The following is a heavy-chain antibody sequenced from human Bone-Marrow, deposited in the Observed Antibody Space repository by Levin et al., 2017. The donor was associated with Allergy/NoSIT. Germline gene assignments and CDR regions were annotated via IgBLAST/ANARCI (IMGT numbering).Heavy chain of an antibody. CDR3: VVALDY. D-gene: IGHD2-15*01. Sequence: LSLTCAASGFTFSDSYMSWLRQAPGKGLEWVSYITSNGGSKYYADSVKGRFTISRDNAKNSLSLQMNSLRAEDTAVYYWVVALDYWGQGTLVTVSS. V-gene: IGHV3-11*01. CDR2: ITSNGGSK. J-gene: IGHJ4*02. CDR1: GFTFSDSY.